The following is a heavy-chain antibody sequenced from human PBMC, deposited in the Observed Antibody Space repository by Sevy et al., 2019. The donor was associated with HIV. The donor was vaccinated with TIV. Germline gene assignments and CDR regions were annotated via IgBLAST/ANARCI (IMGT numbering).Heavy chain of an antibody. J-gene: IGHJ6*03. D-gene: IGHD3-9*01. Sequence: GGSLRLSCAASGFSFSSYWMHWVRQAPGKGLVWVSRINSDGSSTSYANSMKGRFTISRDNAKNTLYLQMNSLRAEDTAVYYCARGEGSYYDILTGYENDYYYYMDVWGKGATVTVSS. CDR1: GFSFSSYW. CDR3: ARGEGSYYDILTGYENDYYYYMDV. CDR2: INSDGSST. V-gene: IGHV3-74*01.